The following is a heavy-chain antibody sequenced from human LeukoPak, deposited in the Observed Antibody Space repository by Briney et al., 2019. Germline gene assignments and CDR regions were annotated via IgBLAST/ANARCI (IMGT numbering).Heavy chain of an antibody. D-gene: IGHD2-21*01. V-gene: IGHV3-21*01. CDR3: ARGDYPRQ. J-gene: IGHJ6*04. CDR2: ISSGVGNM. Sequence: GGSLRLSCVASGFTFSNFAMNWVRQAPRKGLEWVSTISSGVGNMYYADSVKGRFTVSRDNAKNSVFLQMSSLRAEDTAVYYCARGDYPRQWGKGTTVTVSS. CDR1: GFTFSNFA.